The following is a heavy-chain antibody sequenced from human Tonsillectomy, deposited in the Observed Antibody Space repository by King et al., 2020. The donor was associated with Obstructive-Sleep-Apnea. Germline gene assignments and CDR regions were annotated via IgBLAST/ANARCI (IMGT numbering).Heavy chain of an antibody. V-gene: IGHV5-51*01. J-gene: IGHJ4*02. D-gene: IGHD3-16*01. CDR3: TRRAWVEAFGIDY. Sequence: QLVQSGAEVKKPGESLKISCKVSGYAFATHWIAWVRQMPGKGLEWMGTIYPGDSDTTYSPSFQGQVTIPADQSISPAYLQWSSLKSSDTAMYYCTRRAWVEAFGIDYWGQGTLVTVSS. CDR1: GYAFATHW. CDR2: IYPGDSDT.